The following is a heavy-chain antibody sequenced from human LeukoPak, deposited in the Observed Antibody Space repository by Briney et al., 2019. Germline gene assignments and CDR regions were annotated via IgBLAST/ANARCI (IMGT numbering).Heavy chain of an antibody. CDR3: ARSRGYSYGYRFDY. Sequence: PSETLSLTCAVAGGSISSTSYYWNWLRQPAGKGLEWIGRIYASGTINFNPSLKSRVTLSLDMSKNQLSLRLTSVTAADTAVYYCARSRGYSYGYRFDYWGQGTLVTVSS. CDR2: IYASGTI. CDR1: GGSISSTSYY. D-gene: IGHD5-18*01. V-gene: IGHV4-61*02. J-gene: IGHJ4*02.